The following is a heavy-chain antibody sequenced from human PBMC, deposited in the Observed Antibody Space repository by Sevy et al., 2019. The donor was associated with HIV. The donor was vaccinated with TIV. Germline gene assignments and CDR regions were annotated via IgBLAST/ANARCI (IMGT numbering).Heavy chain of an antibody. Sequence: GGSLRLSCAASGFIVSSNYMTWVRLAPVKGLEWVSVVYSDGNRHYADSLKGRFIISRDNSKNTVYLQMNRLRVEDTAVYYCAPGLILEESWYGMDVWGQGTTVTVSS. D-gene: IGHD3-16*01. J-gene: IGHJ6*02. V-gene: IGHV3-53*01. CDR3: APGLILEESWYGMDV. CDR2: VYSDGNR. CDR1: GFIVSSNY.